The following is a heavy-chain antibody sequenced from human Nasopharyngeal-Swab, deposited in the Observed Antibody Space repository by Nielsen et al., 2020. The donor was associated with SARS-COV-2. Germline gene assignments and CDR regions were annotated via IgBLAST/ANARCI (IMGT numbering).Heavy chain of an antibody. CDR2: IWYDGSNK. CDR3: ARDPSYDSSGFRV. J-gene: IGHJ3*01. Sequence: VRQVPGKGLEWVAVIWYDGSNKYYADSVKGRFTISRDNSKNTLYLQMNSLRAEDTAVYYCARDPSYDSSGFRVWGQGTMVTVSS. V-gene: IGHV3-33*01. D-gene: IGHD3-22*01.